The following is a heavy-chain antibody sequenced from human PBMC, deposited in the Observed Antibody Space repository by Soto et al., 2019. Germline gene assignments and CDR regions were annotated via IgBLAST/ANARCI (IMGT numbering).Heavy chain of an antibody. D-gene: IGHD2-2*01. CDR3: ARHPPTPPKQRVGYCSSNSCLPPTGMDV. J-gene: IGHJ6*02. Sequence: SETLSLTCTVSGGSISSSSYYWGWIRQPPGKGLEWIGSIYYSGSTYYNPSLKSRVTISVDTSKNQFSLKLSSVTAADTAVYYCARHPPTPPKQRVGYCSSNSCLPPTGMDVWGQGTTVTVSS. CDR2: IYYSGST. V-gene: IGHV4-39*01. CDR1: GGSISSSSYY.